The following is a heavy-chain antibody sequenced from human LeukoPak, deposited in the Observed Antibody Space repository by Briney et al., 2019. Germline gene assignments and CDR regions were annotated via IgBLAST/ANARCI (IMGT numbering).Heavy chain of an antibody. CDR1: GFTFSSYG. CDR3: AKAGVNYYYYYMDV. Sequence: SGGSLRLSCAASGFTFSSYGMHWVRQAPGKGLEWVAFIRYDGSNKYYADSVKGRFTISRDNSKNTLYLQMNSLRAEDTAVYYCAKAGVNYYYYYMDVWGKGTTVTISS. J-gene: IGHJ6*03. CDR2: IRYDGSNK. V-gene: IGHV3-30*02. D-gene: IGHD3-3*01.